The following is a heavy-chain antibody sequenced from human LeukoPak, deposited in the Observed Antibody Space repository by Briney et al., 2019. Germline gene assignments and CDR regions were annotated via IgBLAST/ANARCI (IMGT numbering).Heavy chain of an antibody. CDR2: IYYSGST. D-gene: IGHD2-2*02. Sequence: TSQTLSLTCTVSGGSISSGGYYWSWIRQHPGKGLEWIGYIYYSGSTYYNPSLKSRVTISVDTSKNQFSLKLSSVTAADTAVYYCARDYSSCSSTSCYKSGFDPWGQGTLVTVSS. CDR1: GGSISSGGYY. V-gene: IGHV4-30-4*08. J-gene: IGHJ5*02. CDR3: ARDYSSCSSTSCYKSGFDP.